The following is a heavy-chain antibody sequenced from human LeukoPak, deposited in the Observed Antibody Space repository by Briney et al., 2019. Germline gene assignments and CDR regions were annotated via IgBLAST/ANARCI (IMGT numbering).Heavy chain of an antibody. Sequence: GGSLRLSCAASGFTFSSYGMHWVRQAPGKGLEWVAVISYDGSNKYYADSVKGRFTISRDNSKNTLYLQMNSLRAEDTAVYYCARRHYDILTGYYFDYWGQGTLVTVSS. J-gene: IGHJ4*02. V-gene: IGHV3-30*03. CDR1: GFTFSSYG. CDR2: ISYDGSNK. D-gene: IGHD3-9*01. CDR3: ARRHYDILTGYYFDY.